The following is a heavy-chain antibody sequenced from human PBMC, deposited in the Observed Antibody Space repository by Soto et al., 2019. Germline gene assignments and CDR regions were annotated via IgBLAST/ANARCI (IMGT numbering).Heavy chain of an antibody. Sequence: TSETLSLTCTVSGGSISSGGYYWSWIRQHPGEGLEWIGYIYYSGSTYYNPSLKSRVTISVDTSKNQFSLKLSSVTAADTAVYYCARLGYALKGDENWFDPWGQGTLVTVSS. J-gene: IGHJ5*02. CDR3: ARLGYALKGDENWFDP. CDR1: GGSISSGGYY. D-gene: IGHD2-8*01. CDR2: IYYSGST. V-gene: IGHV4-31*03.